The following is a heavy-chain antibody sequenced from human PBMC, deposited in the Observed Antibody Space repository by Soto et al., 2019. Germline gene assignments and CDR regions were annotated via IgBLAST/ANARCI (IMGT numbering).Heavy chain of an antibody. D-gene: IGHD5-18*01. CDR2: ISYEGSTQ. Sequence: QVPLDESGGGVVQPGRSLRLSCEASGFTFSGYGMHWVRQAPGKGLEWVAVISYEGSTQYYAESVKGRFTISRDNAKNTLFLQMNGLRVEDTGIYYCAKDEGWRIQLWLGSYGLDVWGHGTTVTVSS. CDR1: GFTFSGYG. CDR3: AKDEGWRIQLWLGSYGLDV. V-gene: IGHV3-30*18. J-gene: IGHJ6*02.